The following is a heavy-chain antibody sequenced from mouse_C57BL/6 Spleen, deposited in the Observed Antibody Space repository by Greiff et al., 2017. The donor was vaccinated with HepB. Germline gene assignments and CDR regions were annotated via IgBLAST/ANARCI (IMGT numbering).Heavy chain of an antibody. CDR1: GYAFSSSW. V-gene: IGHV1-82*01. CDR2: IYPGDGDT. Sequence: VQLQQSGPELVKPGASVKISCKASGYAFSSSWMNWVKQRPGKGLEWIGRIYPGDGDTNYNGKFKGKATLTADKSSSTAYMQLSSLTSEDSAVYFCARRGVATGYFDYWGQGTTLTVSS. J-gene: IGHJ2*01. D-gene: IGHD1-1*02. CDR3: ARRGVATGYFDY.